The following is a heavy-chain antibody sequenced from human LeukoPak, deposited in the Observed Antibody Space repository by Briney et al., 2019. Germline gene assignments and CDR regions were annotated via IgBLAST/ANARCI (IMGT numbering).Heavy chain of an antibody. J-gene: IGHJ5*02. D-gene: IGHD3-3*01. CDR3: ARYLYDFWSGHTPTNWFDP. Sequence: SETLSLTCTVSGGSISSYYWSWIRQPAAKGLEWVGRIYTSGSPNYNPSLKSRVTMSVDTPKNQFSLKLRSVTAADTAVYYCARYLYDFWSGHTPTNWFDPWGQGTLVTVSS. CDR1: GGSISSYY. V-gene: IGHV4-4*07. CDR2: IYTSGSP.